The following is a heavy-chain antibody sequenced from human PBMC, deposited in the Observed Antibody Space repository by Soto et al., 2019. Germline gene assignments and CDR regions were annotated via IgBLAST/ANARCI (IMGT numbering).Heavy chain of an antibody. J-gene: IGHJ4*02. D-gene: IGHD2-15*01. CDR2: IKQDGSDE. CDR1: GFTFSSYW. CDR3: ARSRVSGGTWGSFNY. Sequence: PGGSLRLSCAASGFTFSSYWMNWVRQAPGKGLEWVANIKQDGSDEYYVDSVKGRFTISRDNTKNSLYLQVNSLRAEDTAVYFCARSRVSGGTWGSFNYWGQGIRVTVSS. V-gene: IGHV3-7*01.